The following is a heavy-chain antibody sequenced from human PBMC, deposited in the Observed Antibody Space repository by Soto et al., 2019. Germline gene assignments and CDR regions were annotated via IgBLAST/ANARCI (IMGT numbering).Heavy chain of an antibody. J-gene: IGHJ4*02. CDR2: ITPMFGTP. V-gene: IGHV1-69*13. CDR3: ARDGTLYDSSAYHSLY. CDR1: GGTFSRYT. D-gene: IGHD3-22*01. Sequence: GASVKVSCKASGGTFSRYTITWVRQAPGQGLEWMGGITPMFGTPNYAQKFQGRVTITADESTSTAYMELSSLRSEDTAMYYCARDGTLYDSSAYHSLYRGQATLVPASS.